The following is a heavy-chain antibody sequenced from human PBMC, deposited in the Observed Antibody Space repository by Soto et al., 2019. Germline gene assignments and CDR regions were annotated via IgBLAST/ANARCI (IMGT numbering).Heavy chain of an antibody. V-gene: IGHV3-30-3*01. CDR1: GFTFSSYA. Sequence: QVQLVESGGGVVQPGRSLRLSCAASGFTFSSYAMHWVRQAPGKGLEWGAVISYDGSNKYYADSVKGRFTISRDNSKNTLYLQMNSLRAEDTAVYYCARDPSSYFDLWGRGTLVTVSS. J-gene: IGHJ2*01. CDR3: ARDPSSYFDL. CDR2: ISYDGSNK.